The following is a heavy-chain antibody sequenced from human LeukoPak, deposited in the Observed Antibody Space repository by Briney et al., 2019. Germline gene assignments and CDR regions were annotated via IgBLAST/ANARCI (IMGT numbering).Heavy chain of an antibody. CDR2: INPNSGNT. Sequence: GASVKVSCKASGYTFTGYYMHWVRQAPGQGLEWMGWINPNSGNTGYAQKFQGRVTMTRNTSISTAYMELSSLRSEDTAVYYCARGTHDYWGQGTLVTVSS. CDR1: GYTFTGYY. D-gene: IGHD2-15*01. CDR3: ARGTHDY. V-gene: IGHV1-8*02. J-gene: IGHJ4*02.